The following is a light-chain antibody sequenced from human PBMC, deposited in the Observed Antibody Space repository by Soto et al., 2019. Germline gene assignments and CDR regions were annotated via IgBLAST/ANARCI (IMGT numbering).Light chain of an antibody. Sequence: SVLTQPPSASGSPGQSVTISCTRTSSDVGGYNYVSWYQQHPGKAPKLVIYEVTKRPSGVPDRFSGSKSGNTASLTVSGLQAEDEADYYCSSFTGASTIFGTGTKVTVL. V-gene: IGLV2-8*01. CDR1: SSDVGGYNY. J-gene: IGLJ1*01. CDR3: SSFTGASTI. CDR2: EVT.